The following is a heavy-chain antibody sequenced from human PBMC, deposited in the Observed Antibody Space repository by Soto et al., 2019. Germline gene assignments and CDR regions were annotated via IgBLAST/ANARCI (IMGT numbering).Heavy chain of an antibody. CDR3: ARGFGDIVVTIGYYMDV. CDR2: INHSGST. D-gene: IGHD2-2*01. CDR1: GGSFSGYY. J-gene: IGHJ6*03. V-gene: IGHV4-34*01. Sequence: SETLSLTCAVYGGSFSGYYWSWIRQPPGKGLEWIGEINHSGSTNYNPSLKSRVTISVDMSKNQFSLKLSSVTAADTAVYYCARGFGDIVVTIGYYMDVWGKGTTVTVSS.